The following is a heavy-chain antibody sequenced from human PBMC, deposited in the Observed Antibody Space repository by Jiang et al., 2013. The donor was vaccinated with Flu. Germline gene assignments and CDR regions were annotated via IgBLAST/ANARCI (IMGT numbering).Heavy chain of an antibody. D-gene: IGHD3-22*01. CDR3: ARDTHIPYYYDSSEWSY. Sequence: GAEVKKPGASVKVSCKASGYTFTSYAMHWVRQAPGQRLEWMGWINAGNGNTKYSQKFQGRVTITRDTSASTAYMELSSLRSEDTAVYYCARDTHIPYYYDSSEWSYWGQGTLVTVSS. J-gene: IGHJ4*02. V-gene: IGHV1-3*01. CDR2: INAGNGNT. CDR1: GYTFTSYA.